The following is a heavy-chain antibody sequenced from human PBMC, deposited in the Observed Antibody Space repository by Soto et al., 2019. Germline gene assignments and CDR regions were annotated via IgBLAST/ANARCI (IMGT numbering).Heavy chain of an antibody. CDR3: ARDSSGYYPWDYYYGMDV. CDR2: ISSSAI. Sequence: PGGSLSLSCAASGFTFSSYSINWVRQAPGKGLEWVSFISSSAIFYADSVKGRFTISRDNAKNSLYLQMSSLRAEDTAVYYCARDSSGYYPWDYYYGMDVWGQGTTVTVSS. D-gene: IGHD3-22*01. V-gene: IGHV3-48*01. J-gene: IGHJ6*02. CDR1: GFTFSSYS.